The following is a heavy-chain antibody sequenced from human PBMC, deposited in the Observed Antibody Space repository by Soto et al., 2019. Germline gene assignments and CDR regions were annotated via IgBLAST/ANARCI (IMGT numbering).Heavy chain of an antibody. CDR3: ARGVRGRLVQEINYYYYYMDV. V-gene: IGHV4-34*01. D-gene: IGHD6-19*01. CDR1: GGSFSGYY. J-gene: IGHJ6*03. CDR2: INHSGST. Sequence: QVQLQQWGAGLLKPSETLSLTCAVYGGSFSGYYWSWIRQPPGKGLEWIGEINHSGSTNYNPSLKSRVTISVDTSKNQFSLKLSSVTAADTAVYYCARGVRGRLVQEINYYYYYMDVWGKGTTVTVSS.